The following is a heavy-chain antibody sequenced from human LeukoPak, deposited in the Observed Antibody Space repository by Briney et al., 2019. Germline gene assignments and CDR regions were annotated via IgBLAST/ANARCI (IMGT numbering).Heavy chain of an antibody. D-gene: IGHD3-10*01. V-gene: IGHV3-23*01. CDR1: GFTFSSYA. Sequence: PGGSLRLSCAASGFTFSSYAMSWVRQAPGKGLEWVSAISGSGGSTYYADSVKGRFTISRDNSKNTLYLQMNSLRAEDTAVYYCARSNYDGSGLRCCDIWGQGTMVTVSS. CDR2: ISGSGGST. CDR3: ARSNYDGSGLRCCDI. J-gene: IGHJ3*02.